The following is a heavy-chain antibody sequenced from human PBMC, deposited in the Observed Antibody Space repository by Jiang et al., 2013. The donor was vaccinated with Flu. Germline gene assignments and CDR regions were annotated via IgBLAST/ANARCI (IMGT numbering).Heavy chain of an antibody. D-gene: IGHD1-26*01. V-gene: IGHV1-69*01. J-gene: IGHJ4*02. CDR2: IIPIFGTA. CDR3: ARDPRGIVGAPGLVFDY. Sequence: FSSYAISWVRQAPGQGLEWMGGIIPIFGTANYAQKFQGRVTITADESTSTAYMELSSLRSEDTAVYYCARDPRGIVGAPGLVFDYWGQGTLVTVSS. CDR1: FSSYA.